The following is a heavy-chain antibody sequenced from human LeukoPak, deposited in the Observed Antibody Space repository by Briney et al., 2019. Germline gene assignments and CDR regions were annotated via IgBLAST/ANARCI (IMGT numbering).Heavy chain of an antibody. D-gene: IGHD3-22*01. CDR2: IYYSGST. V-gene: IGHV4-39*01. CDR3: ASPFDSSGRDY. J-gene: IGHJ4*02. Sequence: PSETLSLTCTVSDGSISSSSYYWGWLRQPPGKGLEWIGSIYYSGSTYYNPSLKSRVTISVDTSKNQFSLKLSSVTAADTAVYYCASPFDSSGRDYWGQGTLVTVSS. CDR1: DGSISSSSYY.